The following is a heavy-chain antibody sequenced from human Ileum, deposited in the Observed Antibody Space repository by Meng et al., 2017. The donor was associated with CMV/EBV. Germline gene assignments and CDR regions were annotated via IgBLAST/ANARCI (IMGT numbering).Heavy chain of an antibody. CDR1: GFTFSTYS. Sequence: GGSLRLSCTVSGFTFSTYSMNWVRQAPGKGLEWVSSISSTGGYIYYADSVKGRFTISRDNAKNSLYLQMDSLRAEDTAVYHCARTDFRHGHSYGYFDYWGQGALVTVSS. V-gene: IGHV3-21*01. J-gene: IGHJ4*02. CDR3: ARTDFRHGHSYGYFDY. CDR2: ISSTGGYI. D-gene: IGHD5-18*01.